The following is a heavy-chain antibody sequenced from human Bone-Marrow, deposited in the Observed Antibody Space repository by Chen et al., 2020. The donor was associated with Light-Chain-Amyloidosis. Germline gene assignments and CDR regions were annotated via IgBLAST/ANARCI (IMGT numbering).Heavy chain of an antibody. CDR3: ARDRVSWAVAGTGDAFDI. CDR1: GFTFSSYA. Sequence: QVQLVESGGGVVQPGRSLRLSCAASGFTFSSYAMHWVRQAPGKGLEWVAVISYDGSNKYYADSVKGRITISRDNSKNTLYLQMNSLRAEDTAVYYCARDRVSWAVAGTGDAFDIWGQGTMVTVSS. J-gene: IGHJ3*02. V-gene: IGHV3-30-3*01. CDR2: ISYDGSNK. D-gene: IGHD6-19*01.